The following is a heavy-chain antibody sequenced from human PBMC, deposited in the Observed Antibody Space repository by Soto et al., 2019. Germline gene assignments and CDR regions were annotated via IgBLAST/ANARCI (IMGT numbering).Heavy chain of an antibody. CDR2: ISYTGSTI. V-gene: IGHV3-48*03. D-gene: IGHD3-22*01. Sequence: GGSLRLSCAASGFTFSNYEMNWVRQAPGKGLEWVSYISYTGSTIYYADSVRGRFTISRDNSKNSLYLQMNSLRAEDTAVYYCARGLRIYYDRSGLHYWGQGTLVTVSS. CDR1: GFTFSNYE. CDR3: ARGLRIYYDRSGLHY. J-gene: IGHJ4*02.